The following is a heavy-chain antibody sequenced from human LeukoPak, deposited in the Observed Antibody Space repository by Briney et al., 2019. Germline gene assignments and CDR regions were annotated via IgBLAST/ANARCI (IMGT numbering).Heavy chain of an antibody. CDR2: INPNSGGT. CDR1: GYTFTGYY. D-gene: IGHD3-22*01. Sequence: EASVKVSCKASGYTFTGYYIHWVRQAPGQGLGWLGWINPNSGGTNYAQKFQDRLTMTRDTSISTAYMELSRLISDDSAVYYCARDRDSSGWNYFDYWGQGTLVTVSS. J-gene: IGHJ4*02. CDR3: ARDRDSSGWNYFDY. V-gene: IGHV1-2*02.